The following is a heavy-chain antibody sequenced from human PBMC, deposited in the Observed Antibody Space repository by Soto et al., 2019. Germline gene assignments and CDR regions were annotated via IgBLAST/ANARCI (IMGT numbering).Heavy chain of an antibody. D-gene: IGHD3-3*01. CDR2: IKQDGSEK. Sequence: LRLSCAASGFTFSSYWMSWVRQAPGKGLEWVANIKQDGSEKYYVDSVKGRFTISRDNAKNPLYLQMNSLRAEDTAVYYCARDRDLGTYYDFWSGYYNYYYYGMDVWGQGTTVTVSS. CDR1: GFTFSSYW. CDR3: ARDRDLGTYYDFWSGYYNYYYYGMDV. J-gene: IGHJ6*02. V-gene: IGHV3-7*03.